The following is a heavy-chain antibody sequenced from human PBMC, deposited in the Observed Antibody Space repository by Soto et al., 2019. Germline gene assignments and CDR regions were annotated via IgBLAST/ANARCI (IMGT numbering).Heavy chain of an antibody. CDR1: GDSVSSNSAA. V-gene: IGHV6-1*01. Sequence: LSLTCGISGDSVSSNSAAWNWLRQSPSRGLEWLGRTYYRSKWYNDYAVSVESRITINPDTSKNHFSLQLNFVTPEDTAVYFCARGEQYSGRIFDYWGQGTLVTVSS. D-gene: IGHD1-26*01. CDR2: TYYRSKWYN. CDR3: ARGEQYSGRIFDY. J-gene: IGHJ4*02.